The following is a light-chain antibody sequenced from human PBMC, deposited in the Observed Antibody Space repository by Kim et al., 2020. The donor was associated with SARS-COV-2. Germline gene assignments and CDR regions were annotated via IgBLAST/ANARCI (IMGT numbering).Light chain of an antibody. CDR1: QSLLYSNGDNY. V-gene: IGKV2-28*01. Sequence: GEPAAISCRSSQSLLYSNGDNYLSWYLQKPGQSPQLLIYLVSNRASGVPDRFSGSGSGTDFTLKISRVEAEYVGVYFCMQILQTPTFGQGTKLEI. CDR3: MQILQTPT. CDR2: LVS. J-gene: IGKJ2*01.